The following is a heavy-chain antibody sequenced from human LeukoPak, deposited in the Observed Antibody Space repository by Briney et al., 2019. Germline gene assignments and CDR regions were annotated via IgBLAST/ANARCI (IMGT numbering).Heavy chain of an antibody. CDR1: GFTFSSYE. CDR3: ARVLGGGRFDY. V-gene: IGHV3-48*03. D-gene: IGHD2-15*01. Sequence: PGGSLRLSCAASGFTFSSYEMNWVRQAPGKGLEWVSYISSSGSTIYYADSVKGRFTISRDNAKNSLYLQMNSLRAEDTAVYYCARVLGGGRFDYWGQGTLVTVSS. CDR2: ISSSGSTI. J-gene: IGHJ4*02.